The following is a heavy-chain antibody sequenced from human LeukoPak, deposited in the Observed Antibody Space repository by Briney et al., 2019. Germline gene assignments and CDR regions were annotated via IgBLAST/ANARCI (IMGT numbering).Heavy chain of an antibody. V-gene: IGHV3-74*01. Sequence: GGSLRLSCAASGFTFRNFWMHWVRQAPGKGLVWVSRINSDGSETNYADSVKGRFTISRDNAKNTLSLQMNSLRPDDTAIYYCARGGCSSTSCLVSWGQGTLVTASS. CDR1: GFTFRNFW. D-gene: IGHD2-2*01. CDR2: INSDGSET. CDR3: ARGGCSSTSCLVS. J-gene: IGHJ5*02.